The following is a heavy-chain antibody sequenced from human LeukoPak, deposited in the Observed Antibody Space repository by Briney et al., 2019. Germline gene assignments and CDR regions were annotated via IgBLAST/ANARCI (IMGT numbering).Heavy chain of an antibody. CDR2: ISISSSYI. J-gene: IGHJ3*02. V-gene: IGHV3-21*01. D-gene: IGHD1-26*01. Sequence: GGSLRLSCAASGVTFSSYSMNWVRQAQGPGLGWVSSISISSSYIYYADSVKGRFTISRDNAKNSLYLQMNSLRAEDTVVYYCARDPYSGSYIPRDDAFDIWGQGRMVTVSS. CDR3: ARDPYSGSYIPRDDAFDI. CDR1: GVTFSSYS.